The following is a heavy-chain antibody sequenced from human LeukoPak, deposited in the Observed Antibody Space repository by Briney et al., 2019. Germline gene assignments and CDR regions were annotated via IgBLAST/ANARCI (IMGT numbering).Heavy chain of an antibody. D-gene: IGHD6-13*01. J-gene: IGHJ1*01. Sequence: SQTLSLTCTVSGGSISSGSYYWSWIRQPAGKGLEWIGRINTSGSTNYNPSLKSRVTISLDTSKNQLSLKLSSVTAADTAVYYCARVAAGIGFFQHWGQGTLVTVSS. CDR3: ARVAAGIGFFQH. CDR2: INTSGST. V-gene: IGHV4-61*02. CDR1: GGSISSGSYY.